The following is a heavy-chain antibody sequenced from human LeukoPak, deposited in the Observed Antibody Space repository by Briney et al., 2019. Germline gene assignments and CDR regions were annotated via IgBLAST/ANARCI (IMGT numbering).Heavy chain of an antibody. CDR2: ISYDGNNK. J-gene: IGHJ4*02. V-gene: IGHV3-30*18. CDR1: GITFSSYG. CDR3: AKFFGY. Sequence: PGGSLRLSCAASGITFSSYGMHWVRQAPGKGLEWVAVISYDGNNKYYADSVKGRFTISRDNSKNTLYLQMNSLRAEDTAVYYCAKFFGYWGQGTLVTVSS.